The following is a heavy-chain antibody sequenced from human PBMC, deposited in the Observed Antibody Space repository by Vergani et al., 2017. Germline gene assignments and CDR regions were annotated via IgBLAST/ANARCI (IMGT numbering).Heavy chain of an antibody. CDR3: ANSVIAGNVGVAYFGMDV. D-gene: IGHD2/OR15-2a*01. CDR2: IRYDGSSE. CDR1: GFSFSSFG. J-gene: IGHJ6*02. Sequence: VHLVESGGGLVQPGRSLRLSCSGSGFSFSSFGFHWVRQAPGKGLEWVAFIRYDGSSEYYGDSVKGRFTISRDKSQNTVNLQMNSLRTEDTAVYFCANSVIAGNVGVAYFGMDVWGRGTTVTVSS. V-gene: IGHV3-30*02.